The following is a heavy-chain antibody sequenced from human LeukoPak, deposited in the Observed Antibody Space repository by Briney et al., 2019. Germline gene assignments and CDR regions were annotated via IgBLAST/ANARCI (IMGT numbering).Heavy chain of an antibody. CDR2: VIPIFGTA. Sequence: GGSVKVSCKASGGTFSSYAISWVRQTPGQGLEWMGGVIPIFGTANSAQKFQGRVTITADESTSTAYMELSSLRSEDTAVYYCASGRGYCSSTSCYNYWGQGTLVTVSS. J-gene: IGHJ4*02. CDR3: ASGRGYCSSTSCYNY. V-gene: IGHV1-69*13. D-gene: IGHD2-2*02. CDR1: GGTFSSYA.